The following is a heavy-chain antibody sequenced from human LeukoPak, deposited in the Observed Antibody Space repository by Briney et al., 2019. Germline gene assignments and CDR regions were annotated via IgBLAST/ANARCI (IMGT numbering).Heavy chain of an antibody. V-gene: IGHV4-30-2*01. CDR1: GGSISSGGYY. D-gene: IGHD6-19*01. J-gene: IGHJ4*02. CDR3: AKAVARIAVAVYFDY. CDR2: IYHSGST. Sequence: SETLSLTCTVSGGSISSGGYYWSWIRQPPGKGLEWIGYIYHSGSTYYNPSLKSRVTISVDRSKNQFPRKLSSVTAADTAVYYCAKAVARIAVAVYFDYWGQGTLVTVSS.